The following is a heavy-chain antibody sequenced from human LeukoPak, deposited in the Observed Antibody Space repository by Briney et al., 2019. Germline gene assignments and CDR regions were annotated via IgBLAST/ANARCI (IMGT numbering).Heavy chain of an antibody. V-gene: IGHV4-30-2*01. Sequence: SQTPSLTCTVSGGSISSGGYYWSWIRQPPGKGLEWIGYIYHSGSTYYNPSLKSRVTISVDRSKNQFSLKLSSVTAADTAVYYCARGTETGEPIDYWGQGTLVTVSS. CDR2: IYHSGST. J-gene: IGHJ4*02. CDR1: GGSISSGGYY. D-gene: IGHD7-27*01. CDR3: ARGTETGEPIDY.